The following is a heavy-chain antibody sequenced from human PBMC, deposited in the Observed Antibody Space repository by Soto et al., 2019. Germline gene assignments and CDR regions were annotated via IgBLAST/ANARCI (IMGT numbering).Heavy chain of an antibody. CDR1: GYTFTSYG. V-gene: IGHV1-18*01. CDR2: ISAYNGNT. D-gene: IGHD2-15*01. CDR3: ATVSGGSGDFDS. J-gene: IGHJ4*02. Sequence: PSVKVSCKAAGYTFTSYGISWVRQAPGQGLEWMGWISAYNGNTNYAQKLQGRVTMTTDTSKSTAYMELRSLSSDDTAVYYCATVSGGSGDFDSSGQGTPVTVSS.